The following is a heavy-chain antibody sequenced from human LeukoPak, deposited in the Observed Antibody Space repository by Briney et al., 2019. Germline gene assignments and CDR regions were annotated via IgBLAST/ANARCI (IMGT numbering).Heavy chain of an antibody. CDR3: ARGANVMVRGAIGY. Sequence: GGSLRLSCAASGFTFSSYNMNWVRQAPGKGLEWVSSITSGSSYIYYADSVKGRFTISRDNAKNSLYLQMNSLRAEDTAVYYCARGANVMVRGAIGYWGQGTLVTVSS. CDR1: GFTFSSYN. CDR2: ITSGSSYI. V-gene: IGHV3-21*01. D-gene: IGHD3-10*01. J-gene: IGHJ4*02.